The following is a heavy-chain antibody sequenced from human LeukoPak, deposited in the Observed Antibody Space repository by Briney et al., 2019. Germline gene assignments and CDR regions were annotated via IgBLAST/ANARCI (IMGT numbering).Heavy chain of an antibody. CDR2: IKEDGSRK. CDR1: GFTFSSYA. D-gene: IGHD3-22*01. V-gene: IGHV3-7*03. Sequence: GGSLRLSCAASGFTFSSYAMTWVRQAPGKGLEWVANIKEDGSRKNYVDSVKGRFTISRDNAKNSLYLQMNGLRAEDTAVYYCATPLDYYDSSGYHQGGDWGQGTLVTVSS. CDR3: ATPLDYYDSSGYHQGGD. J-gene: IGHJ4*02.